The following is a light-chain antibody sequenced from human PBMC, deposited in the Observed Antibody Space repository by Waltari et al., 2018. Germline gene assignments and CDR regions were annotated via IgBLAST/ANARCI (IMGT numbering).Light chain of an antibody. V-gene: IGKV1-5*03. CDR3: QQYNSYWT. CDR1: QSISSW. J-gene: IGKJ1*01. Sequence: DIQMTQSPSTPYASVGDRVTITCRVSQSISSWLAWYQQKPGKSPKLLIYKASSLESGVPSRFSGSGSGTEFTLTISSLQPDDFATYYCQQYNSYWTFGQGTKVEIK. CDR2: KAS.